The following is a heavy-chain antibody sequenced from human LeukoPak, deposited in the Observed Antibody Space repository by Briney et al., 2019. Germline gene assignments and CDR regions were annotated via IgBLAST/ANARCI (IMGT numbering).Heavy chain of an antibody. V-gene: IGHV3-53*01. CDR1: GFSVNNKY. D-gene: IGHD2-2*01. Sequence: PGGSLRLSCAASGFSVNNKYMTWVRQTPAKGLEWVSVIYSGGGTYYADFVQGRFTISRDDSKNTLFLQMNSLRAEDSAVYYCASAMNFGRFDLWGRGTLVTVSS. CDR2: IYSGGGT. J-gene: IGHJ2*01. CDR3: ASAMNFGRFDL.